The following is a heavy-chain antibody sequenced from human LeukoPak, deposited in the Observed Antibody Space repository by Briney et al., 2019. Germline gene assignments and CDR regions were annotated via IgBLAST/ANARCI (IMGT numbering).Heavy chain of an antibody. Sequence: GGSLRLSCAASGFTFSSYGMHWVRQAPGKGLEWVAFIRFDGSNKYYADSVKGRFTISRDNSKNTLYLQMNSLRAEDTAVYYCAKDSRTYFSGSGSFSLPKRPLGYFDDWGQGTLVTVSS. D-gene: IGHD3-10*01. CDR1: GFTFSSYG. CDR3: AKDSRTYFSGSGSFSLPKRPLGYFDD. CDR2: IRFDGSNK. V-gene: IGHV3-30*02. J-gene: IGHJ4*02.